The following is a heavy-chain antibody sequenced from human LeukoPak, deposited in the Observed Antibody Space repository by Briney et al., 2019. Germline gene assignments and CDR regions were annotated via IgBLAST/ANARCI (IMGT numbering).Heavy chain of an antibody. Sequence: ASVKVSCKASGYTFTSYDINWVRQATGQGLEWMGWMNPNSGNTGYAQKFQGRVTMTRNTSISTAYMELSSLRSEDTAVYYCAIVYGSGSYYYYYYGMDVWGQGTTVTVSS. V-gene: IGHV1-8*01. CDR2: MNPNSGNT. D-gene: IGHD3-10*01. CDR3: AIVYGSGSYYYYYYGMDV. CDR1: GYTFTSYD. J-gene: IGHJ6*02.